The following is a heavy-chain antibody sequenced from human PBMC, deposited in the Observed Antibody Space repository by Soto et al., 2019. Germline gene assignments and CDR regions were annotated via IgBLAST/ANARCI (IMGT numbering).Heavy chain of an antibody. J-gene: IGHJ6*02. D-gene: IGHD3-16*01. CDR2: ISAYNGNT. CDR3: ARVLTLNKQVRGGNYYGMDV. V-gene: IGHV1-18*01. Sequence: ASVKVSYKASGYTFTSSGISWVRQAPGQGLEWMGWISAYNGNTNYAQKLQGRVTMTTDTSTSTAYMELRSLRSDDTAVYYCARVLTLNKQVRGGNYYGMDVWGQGTTVTVS. CDR1: GYTFTSSG.